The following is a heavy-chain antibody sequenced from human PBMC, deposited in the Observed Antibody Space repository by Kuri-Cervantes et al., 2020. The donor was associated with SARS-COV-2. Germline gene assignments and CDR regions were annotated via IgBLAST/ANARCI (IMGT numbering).Heavy chain of an antibody. CDR2: INHRGTT. J-gene: IGHJ6*02. D-gene: IGHD3-10*01. V-gene: IGHV4-34*01. CDR3: ARSGSGTNYGMDV. CDR1: GGSFSDVY. Sequence: SQTLSLTCAVSGGSFSDVYWSWIRQPPGQGLEWIGEINHRGTTNYNPSLKSRVTMSVDTSKNQFSLKLSSVTAADTAVYYCARSGSGTNYGMDVWGQGTTVTVSS.